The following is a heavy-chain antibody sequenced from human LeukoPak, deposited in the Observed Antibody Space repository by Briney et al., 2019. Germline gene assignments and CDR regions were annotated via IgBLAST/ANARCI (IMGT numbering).Heavy chain of an antibody. CDR1: GYTFTSYW. Sequence: GESLKISCKGSGYTFTSYWIAWVRQMPGQGLEWVGIIYPGDSDTRYSRSFQGPVTISADKSIDTAYLQCSSLKASDTAMYDCARSRGSLTFSDYWGQGTLVTVSS. CDR2: IYPGDSDT. V-gene: IGHV5-51*01. CDR3: ARSRGSLTFSDY. D-gene: IGHD3-9*01. J-gene: IGHJ4*02.